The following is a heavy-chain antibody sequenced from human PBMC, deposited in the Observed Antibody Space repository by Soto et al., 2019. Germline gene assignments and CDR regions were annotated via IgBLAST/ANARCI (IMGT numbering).Heavy chain of an antibody. V-gene: IGHV2-5*02. CDR2: IYWDDDK. Sequence: QITLKESGPTLVKPTQPLTLTCTFAGFSLSTSGVGVGWIRQPPGKALEWLALIYWDDDKRYSPSLKSRLTIPKDTPKNQVVLTMTNMDPVDTATYYCAHSVPTTVTTSHFDYWGQGTLVTVSS. D-gene: IGHD4-17*01. CDR3: AHSVPTTVTTSHFDY. J-gene: IGHJ4*02. CDR1: GFSLSTSGVG.